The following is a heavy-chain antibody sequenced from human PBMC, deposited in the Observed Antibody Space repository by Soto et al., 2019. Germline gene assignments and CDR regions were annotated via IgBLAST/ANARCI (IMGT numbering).Heavy chain of an antibody. V-gene: IGHV4-59*01. CDR2: IYYSGST. CDR3: ARGPPEWEIPRLDY. CDR1: VGSISSYY. Sequence: PETLSLACTFSVGSISSYYWSWIRQPPGKGLEWIGYIYYSGSTNYNPSLKSRVTISVDTSKNQFSLKLSSVTAADTAVYYCARGPPEWEIPRLDYWGQGTLVTVSS. J-gene: IGHJ4*02. D-gene: IGHD1-26*01.